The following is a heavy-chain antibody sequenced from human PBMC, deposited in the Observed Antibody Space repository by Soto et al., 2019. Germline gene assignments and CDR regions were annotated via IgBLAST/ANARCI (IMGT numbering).Heavy chain of an antibody. J-gene: IGHJ6*02. Sequence: ASVKVSCKSSGYTITSYAMHCVRQAPGQRLEWMGWINAGNGNTKYSQKFQGRVTITRDTSASTAYMELSSLRSEDTAVYYCARPRYFDWLSVGDMDVWGQGTTVTVSS. CDR1: GYTITSYA. D-gene: IGHD3-9*01. V-gene: IGHV1-3*01. CDR2: INAGNGNT. CDR3: ARPRYFDWLSVGDMDV.